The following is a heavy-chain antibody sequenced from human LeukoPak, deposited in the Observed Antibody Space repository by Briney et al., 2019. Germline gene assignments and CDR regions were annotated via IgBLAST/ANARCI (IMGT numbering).Heavy chain of an antibody. D-gene: IGHD6-13*01. CDR1: GYTFTSYD. CDR2: MNPNSGNT. J-gene: IGHJ5*02. Sequence: ASVKVSCKASGYTFTSYDINWVRQATGQGLEWMGWMNPNSGNTGYAQKFQGRVTMTRNTSISTAYMELSSLRSEDTAVYCCARGTRSSWHNWFDPWGQGTLVTVSS. V-gene: IGHV1-8*01. CDR3: ARGTRSSWHNWFDP.